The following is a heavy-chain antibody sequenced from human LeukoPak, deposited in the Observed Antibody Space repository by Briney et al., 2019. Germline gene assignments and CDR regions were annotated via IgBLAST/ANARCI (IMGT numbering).Heavy chain of an antibody. V-gene: IGHV1-8*01. D-gene: IGHD6-13*01. CDR2: MNPNSGNT. CDR1: GYTFTSYD. CDR3: ARAIAAAGTIDY. Sequence: ASVKVSCKASGYTFTSYDINWVRQAPGQRLEWMGWMNPNSGNTGYAQKFQGRVTMTRNTSISTAYMELSSLRSEDTAVYYCARAIAAAGTIDYWGQGTLVTVSS. J-gene: IGHJ4*02.